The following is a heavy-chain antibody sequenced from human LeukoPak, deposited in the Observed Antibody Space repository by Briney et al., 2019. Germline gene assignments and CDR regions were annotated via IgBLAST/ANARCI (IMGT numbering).Heavy chain of an antibody. Sequence: RGSLRLSCAASGFTFSSYAMHWVRQAPGKGLEWVAVISYDGSNKYYADSVKGRFTISRDNSKNTLYLQMNSLRAEDTAVYYCARDICGGDCYSIDYWGQGTLVTVSS. CDR3: ARDICGGDCYSIDY. J-gene: IGHJ4*02. D-gene: IGHD2-21*02. V-gene: IGHV3-30-3*01. CDR2: ISYDGSNK. CDR1: GFTFSSYA.